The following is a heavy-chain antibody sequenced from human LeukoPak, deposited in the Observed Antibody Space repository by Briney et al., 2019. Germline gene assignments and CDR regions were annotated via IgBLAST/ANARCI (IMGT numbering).Heavy chain of an antibody. CDR3: ARVIVEVPVVPDSCDY. Sequence: GGSLRLSCAASGFTLSRHWMYWVRQAPGKGLEWVANIKQDGSERFYVDSVKGRFTISRDNAKNSLYLQMNSLRAEDTAVYYCARVIVEVPVVPDSCDYWGQGTLVTVSS. CDR2: IKQDGSER. V-gene: IGHV3-7*05. J-gene: IGHJ4*02. CDR1: GFTLSRHW. D-gene: IGHD2-2*01.